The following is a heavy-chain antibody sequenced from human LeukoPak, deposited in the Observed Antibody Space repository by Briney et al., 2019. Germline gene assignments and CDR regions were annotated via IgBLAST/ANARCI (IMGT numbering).Heavy chain of an antibody. CDR1: GYTLTELS. Sequence: ASVKVSCKVSGYTLTELSMHWVRQAPGKGLEWMGGFDPEDGETIYAQKFQGRVTMTEDTSTDTAYMELSSLRSEDTAVYYCATGPPRRTYYDILTGYRTAWYYYGMDVWGQGTTVTVSS. V-gene: IGHV1-24*01. D-gene: IGHD3-9*01. J-gene: IGHJ6*02. CDR2: FDPEDGET. CDR3: ATGPPRRTYYDILTGYRTAWYYYGMDV.